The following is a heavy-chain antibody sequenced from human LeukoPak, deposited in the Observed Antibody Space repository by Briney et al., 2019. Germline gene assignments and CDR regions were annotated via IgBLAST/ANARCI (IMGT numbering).Heavy chain of an antibody. CDR3: ARDPGRHYYDSSGPGDAFDI. V-gene: IGHV3-74*01. CDR2: INSDGSST. J-gene: IGHJ3*02. D-gene: IGHD3-22*01. CDR1: GFTFSSYW. Sequence: PGGSLRLSCAASGFTFSSYWMHWVRQAPGKGLVWVSRINSDGSSTSYADSVKGRFTISRDNAKNSLYLQMNSLRAEDTAVYYCARDPGRHYYDSSGPGDAFDIWGQGTTVTVSS.